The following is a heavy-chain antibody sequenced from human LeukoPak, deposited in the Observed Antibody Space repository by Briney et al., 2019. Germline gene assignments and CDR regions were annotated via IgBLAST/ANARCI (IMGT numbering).Heavy chain of an antibody. CDR1: GFTFDDYG. Sequence: GGSLRLSCAASGFTFDDYGMSWVRQASGKGLEWVSGINWNGGSTGYADSVKGRFTISRDNAKNSLYLQMNSLRAEDTALYYCARSYYESSGYPPTSFDYWGQGTLVTVSS. CDR2: INWNGGST. CDR3: ARSYYESSGYPPTSFDY. J-gene: IGHJ4*02. D-gene: IGHD3-22*01. V-gene: IGHV3-20*04.